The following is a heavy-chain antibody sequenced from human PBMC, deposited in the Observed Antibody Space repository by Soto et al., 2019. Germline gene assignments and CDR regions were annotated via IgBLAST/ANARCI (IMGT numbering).Heavy chain of an antibody. CDR2: IIPFLGSA. Sequence: QVQLVQSGAEVKKPGSSVKVSCKPSGGTFKSYVLSWVRQAPGQGLEWMGGIIPFLGSADYAQKFQDRVTITADESTSTAYMELSSLRSEDTAVYYCAGTQFDTSGYYPSGLELWCQGTLVTVAS. D-gene: IGHD3-22*01. V-gene: IGHV1-69*01. CDR1: GGTFKSYV. CDR3: AGTQFDTSGYYPSGLEL. J-gene: IGHJ4*02.